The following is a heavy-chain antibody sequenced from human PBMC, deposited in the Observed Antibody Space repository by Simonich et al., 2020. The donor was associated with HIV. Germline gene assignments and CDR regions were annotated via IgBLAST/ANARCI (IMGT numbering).Heavy chain of an antibody. D-gene: IGHD3-16*01. V-gene: IGHV3-30*07. CDR2: ISYDGSNK. CDR1: GFTFISYA. J-gene: IGHJ4*02. Sequence: QVQLVESGGGVVQPGRSLRLSCAASGFTFISYAMHWVRQAPGKGLEWVAVISYDGSNKYYADSVKCRCTISRDNSKNTRYLQMNSLRAEDTAVYYCASGGSISSVWADDYWGQGTLVTVSS. CDR3: ASGGSISSVWADDY.